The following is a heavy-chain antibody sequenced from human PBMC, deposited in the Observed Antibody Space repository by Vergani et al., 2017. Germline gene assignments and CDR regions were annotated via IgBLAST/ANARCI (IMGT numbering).Heavy chain of an antibody. D-gene: IGHD3-9*01. V-gene: IGHV3-15*01. J-gene: IGHJ6*02. Sequence: EVQLVESGGGLVKPGGSLRLSCAASGFTFSNAWMSWVRQAPGKGLEWVGRIKSKTDGGTTDYAAPVKGRFTISRDDSKNTLYLQMNSLRAEDTAVYYCARDLDDILTGYFPLPFVPDYGMDVWGQGTTVTVSS. CDR1: GFTFSNAW. CDR3: ARDLDDILTGYFPLPFVPDYGMDV. CDR2: IKSKTDGGTT.